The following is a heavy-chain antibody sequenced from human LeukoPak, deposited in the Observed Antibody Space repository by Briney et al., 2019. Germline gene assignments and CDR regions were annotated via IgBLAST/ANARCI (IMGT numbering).Heavy chain of an antibody. CDR2: ISWNSGSI. J-gene: IGHJ4*02. Sequence: GGSLRLSCAASGFTFDDYAMHWVRQPPGKGLEWVSGISWNSGSIGYADSVKGRFTISRDNAENSLYLQMNSLRAEDTAVYYCARGLGRMGGLFDYWGQGTLVTVSS. D-gene: IGHD2-15*01. V-gene: IGHV3-9*01. CDR1: GFTFDDYA. CDR3: ARGLGRMGGLFDY.